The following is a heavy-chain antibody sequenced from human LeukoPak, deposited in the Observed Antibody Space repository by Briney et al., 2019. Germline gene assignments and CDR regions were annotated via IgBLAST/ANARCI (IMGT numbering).Heavy chain of an antibody. CDR3: ARHRTGGGDYFDY. CDR2: IYYSGST. CDR1: GGSISSYY. V-gene: IGHV4-59*08. D-gene: IGHD3-16*01. Sequence: SVTLSLTCTVSGGSISSYYWSWIRQPPGKGLEWIGYIYYSGSTNYNPSLKSRVTISVDTSKNQFSLKLSSVTAADTAVYYCARHRTGGGDYFDYWGQGTLVTVSS. J-gene: IGHJ4*02.